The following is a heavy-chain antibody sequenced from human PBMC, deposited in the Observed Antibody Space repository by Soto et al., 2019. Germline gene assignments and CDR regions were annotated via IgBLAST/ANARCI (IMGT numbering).Heavy chain of an antibody. J-gene: IGHJ5*02. V-gene: IGHV4-34*01. CDR1: GGSFSGYY. D-gene: IGHD3-3*01. CDR3: ARGRFWSGHSHGWFDP. Sequence: SETLSLTCAVYGGSFSGYYWSWIRQPPGKGLEWIGEINHSGSTNYNPSLKSRVTISVDTSKNQFSLKLSSVTAADTAVYYCARGRFWSGHSHGWFDPWGQGTLVTVSS. CDR2: INHSGST.